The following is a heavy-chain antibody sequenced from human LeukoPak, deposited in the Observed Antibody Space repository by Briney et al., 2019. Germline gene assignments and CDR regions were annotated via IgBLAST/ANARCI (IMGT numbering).Heavy chain of an antibody. J-gene: IGHJ6*03. D-gene: IGHD2-15*01. CDR1: GYTFTSYG. CDR2: ISAYNGNT. CDR3: ARGPIGYCSGGSCYYYYMDV. V-gene: IGHV1-18*01. Sequence: ASVKVSCKASGYTFTSYGISWVRQAPGQGLEWMGWISAYNGNTNYAQKLQGRVTMTTDTSTSTAYMELRSLRSEDTAVYYCARGPIGYCSGGSCYYYYMDVWGKGTTVTVSS.